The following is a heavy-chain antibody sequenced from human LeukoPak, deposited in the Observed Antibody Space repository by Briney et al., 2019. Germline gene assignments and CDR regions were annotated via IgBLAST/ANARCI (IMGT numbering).Heavy chain of an antibody. CDR3: ARVISDDYGDYTDY. CDR2: IYSSGNT. Sequence: SETLSLTCTVSGASISNYHWSWIRQPPGKGLEWIGYIYSSGNTNYNPSLKSRVTISVDTSKNQFSLKLSSVTAADTAVYYCARVISDDYGDYTDYWGQGTLVTVSS. J-gene: IGHJ4*02. CDR1: GASISNYH. D-gene: IGHD4-17*01. V-gene: IGHV4-59*01.